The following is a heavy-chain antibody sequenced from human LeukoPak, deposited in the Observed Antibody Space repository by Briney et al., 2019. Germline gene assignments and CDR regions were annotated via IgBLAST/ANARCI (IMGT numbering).Heavy chain of an antibody. D-gene: IGHD3-3*01. Sequence: GGSLRLSCAASGFTFSSYAMTWVRQAPRKGLEWVSAISGSGGSTYYADSVKGRFTISRDNSKNTLYLQMNSLRAEDTAVYYCAKVAFYDFWSGYYFDYWGQGTLVTVSS. CDR3: AKVAFYDFWSGYYFDY. CDR2: ISGSGGST. CDR1: GFTFSSYA. V-gene: IGHV3-23*01. J-gene: IGHJ4*02.